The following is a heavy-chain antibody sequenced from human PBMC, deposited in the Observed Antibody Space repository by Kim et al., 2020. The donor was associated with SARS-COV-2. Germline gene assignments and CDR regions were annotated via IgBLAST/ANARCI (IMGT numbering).Heavy chain of an antibody. D-gene: IGHD2-2*01. CDR3: AREEGSYCSSTSCYVQKYFRH. CDR1: GFTFSSYS. J-gene: IGHJ1*01. CDR2: ISSSTSTI. V-gene: IGHV3-48*02. Sequence: GGSLRLSCAASGFTFSSYSMNWVRQAPGKGLEWVSYISSSTSTIYYADSVKGRFTISRDNAKNSLYLQMNSLRDEDTAVYYCAREEGSYCSSTSCYVQKYFRHWGQGTLVTVSS.